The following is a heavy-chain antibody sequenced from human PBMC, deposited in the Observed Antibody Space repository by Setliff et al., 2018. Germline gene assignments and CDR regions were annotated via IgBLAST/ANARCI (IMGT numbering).Heavy chain of an antibody. J-gene: IGHJ2*01. V-gene: IGHV4-34*01. CDR2: INHSGIT. D-gene: IGHD3-16*02. CDR3: ARGQDSDYIWGSYRYTTGEDWYFDL. Sequence: SETLSLTCAVYGGSLSGYFWTWIRQPPGKGLEWFGEINHSGITNYNPSLKSRVTISVDTSKNQFSLKLSSVTAADTAVCYCARGQDSDYIWGSYRYTTGEDWYFDLWGRGTLVTVSS. CDR1: GGSLSGYF.